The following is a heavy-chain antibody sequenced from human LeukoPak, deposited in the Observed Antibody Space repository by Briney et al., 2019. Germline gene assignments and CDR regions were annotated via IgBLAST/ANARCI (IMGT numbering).Heavy chain of an antibody. CDR3: ARDLSSSWYSLAY. D-gene: IGHD6-13*01. V-gene: IGHV3-20*04. CDR1: GVTIADHG. Sequence: GGSLSLSCAASGVTIADHGMSWVRQVPGKGLEWVSGINWDGEATGYADSVKGRFTISRDNAKKSLYLEMNSLRDDDTALYYCARDLSSSWYSLAYWGQGTLVTVSS. J-gene: IGHJ4*02. CDR2: INWDGEAT.